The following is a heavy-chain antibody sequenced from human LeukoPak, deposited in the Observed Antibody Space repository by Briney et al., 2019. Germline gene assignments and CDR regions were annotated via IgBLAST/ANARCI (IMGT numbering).Heavy chain of an antibody. CDR3: ARGHSGRWFWWFGA. CDR2: IKQDGSEI. Sequence: GGSLRLSCAASGFTFSSYWMSWVRQAPGRRLHWVTSIKQDGSEIYYVDSVKGRFSISRDNDRNSLSLQMNSLRAEDTAVYYCARGHSGRWFWWFGAWGQGTLVTVSS. V-gene: IGHV3-7*04. D-gene: IGHD1-26*01. J-gene: IGHJ5*02. CDR1: GFTFSSYW.